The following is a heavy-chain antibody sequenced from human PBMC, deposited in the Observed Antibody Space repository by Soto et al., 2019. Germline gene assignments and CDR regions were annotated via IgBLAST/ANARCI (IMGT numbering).Heavy chain of an antibody. D-gene: IGHD2-15*01. CDR2: ISAYNGNT. V-gene: IGHV1-18*01. CDR1: GYTFTSYG. CDR3: ARDFHCSGGSCYSYYYAYMDV. Sequence: QVQLVQSGAEVKKPGASVKVSCKASGYTFTSYGISWVRQAPGQGLEWMGWISAYNGNTNYAQKLQGRVTMTTDTSTSTAYVELRSLRADDTTVYYCARDFHCSGGSCYSYYYAYMDVWGKGTTVTVSS. J-gene: IGHJ6*03.